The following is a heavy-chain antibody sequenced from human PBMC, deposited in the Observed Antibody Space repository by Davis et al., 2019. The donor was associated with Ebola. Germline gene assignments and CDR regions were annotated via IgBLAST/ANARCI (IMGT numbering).Heavy chain of an antibody. CDR1: GFIFRNYA. J-gene: IGHJ4*02. CDR3: ARALHDEVLDY. V-gene: IGHV3-30*04. Sequence: PGGSLRLSCAASGFIFRNYAMHWVRQAPGKGLEWVAVTSHNERERFYGESVQGRFTISRDNSENVLYLQMDRLRPDDTAIYFCARALHDEVLDYWGQGTPVTVSS. CDR2: TSHNERER. D-gene: IGHD1-1*01.